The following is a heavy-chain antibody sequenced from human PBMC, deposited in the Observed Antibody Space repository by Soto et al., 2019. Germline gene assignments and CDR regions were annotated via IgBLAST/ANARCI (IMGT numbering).Heavy chain of an antibody. Sequence: GGSLRLSCATSGLTFSNYAMSCVRQAPGVGLGWVSSMSGSSSSTYYADSVRGRFTISMGRAKNALYLQMSSLRAEDTALYYCAKNQERELPGVIDFWGQRAVVTVSS. V-gene: IGHV3-23*01. CDR1: GLTFSNYA. D-gene: IGHD1-7*01. CDR3: AKNQERELPGVIDF. CDR2: MSGSSSST. J-gene: IGHJ4*02.